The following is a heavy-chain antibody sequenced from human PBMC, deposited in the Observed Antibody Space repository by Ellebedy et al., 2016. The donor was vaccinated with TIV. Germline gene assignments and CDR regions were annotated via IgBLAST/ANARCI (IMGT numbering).Heavy chain of an antibody. CDR2: ISGSGGST. CDR1: GFTFSSYA. J-gene: IGHJ1*01. CDR3: AREAGTSGWYSGFQH. V-gene: IGHV3-23*01. Sequence: GGSLRLSCAASGFTFSSYAMSWVRQAPGKGLEWVSAISGSGGSTYYADSVKGRFTISRDNPKNTLYLQMNSLRAEDTAIYYCAREAGTSGWYSGFQHWGQGTLVTVSS. D-gene: IGHD6-19*01.